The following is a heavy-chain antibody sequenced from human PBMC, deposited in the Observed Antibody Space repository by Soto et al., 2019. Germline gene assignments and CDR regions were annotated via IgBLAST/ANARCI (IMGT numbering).Heavy chain of an antibody. Sequence: PSETLSLTCAVYGGSVNGYYWNWIRRPPGKGLEWIGEINHTGGTHYNPSLKSRVTMSVDTSKNQFSLRLSSVTAADTAIYYCATRITVFGLLIPPFDPWRHGTQLTVSS. CDR3: ATRITVFGLLIPPFDP. D-gene: IGHD3-3*01. V-gene: IGHV4-34*01. CDR1: GGSVNGYY. J-gene: IGHJ5*02. CDR2: INHTGGT.